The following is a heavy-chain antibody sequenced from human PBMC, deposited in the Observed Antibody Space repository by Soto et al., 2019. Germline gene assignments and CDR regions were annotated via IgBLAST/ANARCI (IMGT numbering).Heavy chain of an antibody. CDR2: ISSTTNYI. Sequence: GGSLRLSCAASGFTFRIYYMTWIRQAPGEGLEWISYISSTTNYIYYGDSMKGRFTISRDNAKNSLYLEMNGLRAEDTAVYYCARESEDLTSNFDYWGQGTLVTVSS. J-gene: IGHJ4*02. CDR1: GFTFRIYY. V-gene: IGHV3-11*06. CDR3: ARESEDLTSNFDY.